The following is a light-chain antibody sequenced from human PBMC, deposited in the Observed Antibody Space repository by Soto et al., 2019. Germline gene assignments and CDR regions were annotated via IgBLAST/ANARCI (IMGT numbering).Light chain of an antibody. CDR1: QGISSY. CDR3: QQYYSYAFT. V-gene: IGKV1-8*01. J-gene: IGKJ3*01. Sequence: LSSLSASPGDRVTITCRASQGISSYLAWYQQKPGKAPKLLIYAATTSQSRVPSSFSSSGAGTDSPLTISCLQSEDFATYCCQQYYSYAFTFGPGTKVDIK. CDR2: AAT.